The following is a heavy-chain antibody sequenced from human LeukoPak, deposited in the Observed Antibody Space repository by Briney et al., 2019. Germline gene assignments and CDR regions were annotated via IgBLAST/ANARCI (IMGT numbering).Heavy chain of an antibody. CDR3: AKPAAGGSYRYLSAFDS. Sequence: PGGSLRLSCAASGFTFSSYAMTWVRQVPGKGLEWVSAISGSADSTFYADSVKGRFTISRDNSRNTLSLQMSSLRAEDTAVYYRAKPAAGGSYRYLSAFDSWGQGTLVTVSS. CDR1: GFTFSSYA. D-gene: IGHD3-16*02. CDR2: ISGSADST. V-gene: IGHV3-23*01. J-gene: IGHJ4*02.